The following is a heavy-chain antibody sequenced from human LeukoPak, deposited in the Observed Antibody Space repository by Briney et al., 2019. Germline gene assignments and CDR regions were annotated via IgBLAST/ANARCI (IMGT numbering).Heavy chain of an antibody. CDR2: VNADNSNT. CDR3: AVGDYYYDTRFDY. Sequence: ASVKVSCKASGFPFTSYAIHWVRQAPGQRLEWMGWVNADNSNTKYSQEFQGRVTVTRDTSASTAYMDLNSLRSEDMAVYYCAVGDYYYDTRFDYWGQGTLVTVSS. V-gene: IGHV1-3*03. D-gene: IGHD3-22*01. CDR1: GFPFTSYA. J-gene: IGHJ4*02.